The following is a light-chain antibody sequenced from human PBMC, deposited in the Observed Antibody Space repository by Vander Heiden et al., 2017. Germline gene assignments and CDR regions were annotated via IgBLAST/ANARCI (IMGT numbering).Light chain of an antibody. V-gene: IGLV3-19*01. J-gene: IGLJ3*02. CDR1: SLRSYY. CDR2: GKN. CDR3: NSRDSSGNRWV. Sequence: SSELTQDPAVSVALGQTVRITCQGDSLRSYYASWYQQKPGQAPVLVLYGKNNRPSGIPDRFSGSSSGNTASLTITGAQAEDEADYYCNSRDSSGNRWVFGGGTKLTVL.